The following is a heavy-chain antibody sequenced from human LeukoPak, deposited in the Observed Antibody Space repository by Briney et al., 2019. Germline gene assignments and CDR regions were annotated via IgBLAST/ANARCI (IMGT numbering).Heavy chain of an antibody. D-gene: IGHD5-18*01. CDR2: ISAYNGNT. Sequence: ASVKVSCKASGGTFTSYGISWVRQAPGQGLEWMGWISAYNGNTNYAQKLQGRVTMTTDTSTSTAYMELRSLRSDDTAVYYCARDRLRDTSRLSGGDFWGQGTLVTVAS. CDR3: ARDRLRDTSRLSGGDF. CDR1: GGTFTSYG. V-gene: IGHV1-18*01. J-gene: IGHJ4*02.